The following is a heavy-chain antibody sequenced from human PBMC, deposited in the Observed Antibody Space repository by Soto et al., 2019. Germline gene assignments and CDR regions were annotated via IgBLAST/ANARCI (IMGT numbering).Heavy chain of an antibody. J-gene: IGHJ5*02. CDR3: ATTLPSFGSGSYRSGVSCFDL. D-gene: IGHD3-10*01. CDR1: GYTFTSYG. V-gene: IGHV1-18*01. Sequence: ASLKVSCKASGYTFTSYGISWVLQAPGQGLEWMVWISAYNGNTNYAQKLQVRVTMTTDTSTSTAYMELTSLRSDDRAVYSCATTLPSFGSGSYRSGVSCFDLRRQGTL. CDR2: ISAYNGNT.